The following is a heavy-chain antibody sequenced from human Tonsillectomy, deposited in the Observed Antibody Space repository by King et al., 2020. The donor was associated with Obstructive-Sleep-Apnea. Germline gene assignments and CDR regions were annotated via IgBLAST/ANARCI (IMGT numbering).Heavy chain of an antibody. CDR1: GGSISSYY. V-gene: IGHV4-59*01. J-gene: IGHJ3*02. CDR2: IYYSGST. Sequence: QLQESGPGLVKPSETLSLTCTVSGGSISSYYWSWIRQPPGKGLEWIGYIYYSGSTNYNPSLKSRVTISVDTSKNQFSLKLSSVTAADTAVYYCARDPPRGIVGSHSSGYYTPQTYDAFDIWGQGTMVTVSS. D-gene: IGHD3-22*01. CDR3: ARDPPRGIVGSHSSGYYTPQTYDAFDI.